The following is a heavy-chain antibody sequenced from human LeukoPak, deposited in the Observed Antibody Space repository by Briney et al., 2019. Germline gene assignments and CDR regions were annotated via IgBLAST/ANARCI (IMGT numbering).Heavy chain of an antibody. V-gene: IGHV3-23*01. CDR1: GFTFSNYA. D-gene: IGHD2-21*02. J-gene: IGHJ4*01. CDR2: IKANGATT. Sequence: GGSLRLSCAASGFTFSNYAMNWVRQAPGKGLEWVSAIKANGATTYTSDSVRGRATISRDNSRNTLSLQLNDLRAEDTAIYLCVKAEAGAWYSYFDFWGQGALVTVSS. CDR3: VKAEAGAWYSYFDF.